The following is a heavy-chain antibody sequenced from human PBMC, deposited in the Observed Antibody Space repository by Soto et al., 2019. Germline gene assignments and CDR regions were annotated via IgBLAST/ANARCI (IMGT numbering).Heavy chain of an antibody. D-gene: IGHD4-17*01. Sequence: PSETLSLTCAVSGGSISSGGYSWSWIRQPPGKGLEWIGYIYYSGSANYNPSLKSRVTISVDTSKNQFSLKLSSVTAADTAVYYCARVPYYGRNFDYWGQGTLVTVSS. V-gene: IGHV4-30-4*08. CDR1: GGSISSGGYS. J-gene: IGHJ4*02. CDR3: ARVPYYGRNFDY. CDR2: IYYSGSA.